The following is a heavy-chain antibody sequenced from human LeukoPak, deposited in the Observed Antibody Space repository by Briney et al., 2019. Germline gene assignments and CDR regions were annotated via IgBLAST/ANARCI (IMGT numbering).Heavy chain of an antibody. V-gene: IGHV4-34*01. CDR2: INHSGST. CDR1: GGSFSGYY. D-gene: IGHD2-15*01. Sequence: SETLSLTCAVYGGSFSGYYWSWIRQPPGKGLEWIGEINHSGSTNYNPSLKSRVTISVDTSKNQFSLNLSSVTAADTAVYFCARRVVVVAATRGEKNKSGMDVWGQGTTVTVSS. J-gene: IGHJ6*02. CDR3: ARRVVVVAATRGEKNKSGMDV.